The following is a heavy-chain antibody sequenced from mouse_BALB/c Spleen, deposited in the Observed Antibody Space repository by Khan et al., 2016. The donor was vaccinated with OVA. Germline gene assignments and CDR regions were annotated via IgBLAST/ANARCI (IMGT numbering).Heavy chain of an antibody. D-gene: IGHD2-2*01. CDR3: ARNDGYDVDY. Sequence: VQLQQSGAELVKSGASVKLSCTASGFNIKDTYLHWVKQRPEQGLEWIGRIDPANGNTKYDPKFQGKATITTDTSSNTAYLQLSSLTSEDTAVYYCARNDGYDVDYWGRGTTLTVSS. J-gene: IGHJ2*01. V-gene: IGHV14-3*02. CDR1: GFNIKDTY. CDR2: IDPANGNT.